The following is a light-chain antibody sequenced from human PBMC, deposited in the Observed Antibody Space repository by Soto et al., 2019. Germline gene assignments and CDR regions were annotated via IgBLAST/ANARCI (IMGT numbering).Light chain of an antibody. CDR2: AAS. CDR3: QQLNSYLIT. J-gene: IGKJ5*01. V-gene: IGKV1-9*01. CDR1: QGISSY. Sequence: DIQLTQSPSFLSASVGDRVTITCRASQGISSYLAWYQQKPGKAPKLLIYAASTLQSGVPSRFSGSGSGTEFNLTISSLQPVDFATYYCQQLNSYLITFGQGTRLEIK.